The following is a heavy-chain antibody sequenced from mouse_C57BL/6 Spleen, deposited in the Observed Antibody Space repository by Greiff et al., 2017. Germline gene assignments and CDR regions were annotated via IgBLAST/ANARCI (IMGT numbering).Heavy chain of an antibody. D-gene: IGHD1-1*01. Sequence: QVQLQQSGPELVKPGASVKISCKASGYAFSSSWMNWVKQRPGKGLEWIGRIYPGDGDTNYNGKFKGKATLTADKSSSTAYMQRSSLTSEDSAVYICARSTTVVEGVFADWGQGTLVTVSA. V-gene: IGHV1-82*01. J-gene: IGHJ3*01. CDR2: IYPGDGDT. CDR3: ARSTTVVEGVFAD. CDR1: GYAFSSSW.